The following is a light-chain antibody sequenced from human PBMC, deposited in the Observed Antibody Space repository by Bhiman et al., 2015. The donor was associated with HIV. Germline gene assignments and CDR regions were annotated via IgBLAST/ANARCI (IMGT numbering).Light chain of an antibody. V-gene: IGLV2-14*01. CDR3: SSYTSTYTLV. J-gene: IGLJ1*01. CDR2: DVS. CDR1: SSDVGTYNY. Sequence: QSALTQPASVSGSPGQSITISCTGTSSDVGTYNYVSWYQQHPGKAPKLMIFDVSKRPSGVSNRFSGSKSGSTASLTISGLQAADEAYYYCSSYTSTYTLVFGTGTKVTVL.